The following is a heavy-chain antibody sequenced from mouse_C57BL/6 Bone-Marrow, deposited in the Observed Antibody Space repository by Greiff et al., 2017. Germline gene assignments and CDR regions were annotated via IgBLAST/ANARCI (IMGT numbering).Heavy chain of an antibody. V-gene: IGHV5-9-1*02. J-gene: IGHJ1*03. CDR2: ISRGVDYT. Sequence: EVKLVESGEGLVKPGGSLKLSCAASGFTFSSYAMSWVRQTPEKSLEWVAYISRGVDYTYYAENVKGRFTISRDKARNTLYLQLSSLKSEYTAMYYSTRVWYECGEGYFDVWGTGTTVTVSS. CDR3: TRVWYECGEGYFDV. D-gene: IGHD1-1*02. CDR1: GFTFSSYA.